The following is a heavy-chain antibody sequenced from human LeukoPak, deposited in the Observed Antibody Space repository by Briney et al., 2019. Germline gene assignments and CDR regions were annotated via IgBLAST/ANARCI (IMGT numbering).Heavy chain of an antibody. J-gene: IGHJ4*02. CDR3: AKSGVVDSSGYPFYFDY. D-gene: IGHD3-22*01. Sequence: QPGGSLRLSCAASGFTFSSYGMHWVRQAPGKGLEWVAFIRYDGSNKYYADSVKGRFTISRDNSKNTLYLQMNSLRAEDTAVYYCAKSGVVDSSGYPFYFDYWGQGTLVTVSS. V-gene: IGHV3-30*02. CDR1: GFTFSSYG. CDR2: IRYDGSNK.